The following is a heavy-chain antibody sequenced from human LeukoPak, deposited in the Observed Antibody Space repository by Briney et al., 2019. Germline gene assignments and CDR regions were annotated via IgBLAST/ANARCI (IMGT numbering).Heavy chain of an antibody. Sequence: GGPLRLSCAASGNYWMHWVRQAPGKGLVWVSHINSDGSWTSYADSVKGRFTISKDNAKNTVYLQMNSLRAEDTAVYYCVSFYETYWGRGTLVTVSS. CDR1: GNYW. V-gene: IGHV3-74*01. CDR3: VSFYETY. J-gene: IGHJ4*02. CDR2: INSDGSWT. D-gene: IGHD2/OR15-2a*01.